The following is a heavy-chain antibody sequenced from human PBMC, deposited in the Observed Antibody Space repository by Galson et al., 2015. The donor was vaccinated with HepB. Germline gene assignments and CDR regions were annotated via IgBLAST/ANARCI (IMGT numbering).Heavy chain of an antibody. Sequence: QSGAEGIRPGASEKASCRASGGTFSSYAISWVRQAPGQGLEWMGGILPIFGTANYAQKFQGRVTITADKSTSTAYMELSSLRSEDTAVYYCARIAVADDPIDYWGQGTLVTVSS. CDR1: GGTFSSYA. CDR3: ARIAVADDPIDY. V-gene: IGHV1-69*06. D-gene: IGHD6-19*01. CDR2: ILPIFGTA. J-gene: IGHJ4*02.